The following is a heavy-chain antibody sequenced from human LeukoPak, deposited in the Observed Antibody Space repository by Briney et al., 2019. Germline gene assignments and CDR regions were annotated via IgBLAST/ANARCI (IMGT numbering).Heavy chain of an antibody. CDR1: GGSISSSSYY. V-gene: IGHV4-39*01. Sequence: PSETLSLTCTVSGGSISSSSYYWGWIRQPPGKGLEWIGSIYYSGSTYYNPSLKSRVTISVDTSKNQFSLKLSSVTAADTAVYYWGRHGGWGGELPGDYGGQGTLVTVSS. D-gene: IGHD1-26*01. CDR3: GRHGGWGGELPGDY. J-gene: IGHJ4*02. CDR2: IYYSGST.